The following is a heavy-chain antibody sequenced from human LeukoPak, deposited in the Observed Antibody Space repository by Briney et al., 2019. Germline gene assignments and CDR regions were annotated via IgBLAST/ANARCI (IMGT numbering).Heavy chain of an antibody. Sequence: SETLSLTCTVSGGSISSYYWSWIQQPPGKGLEWVDYIYYNGITNYNPSLESRVTISVDTSKNQFSLKLSSVTATDTAVYYCTRHDAVPVIGHGMGVWGQGTTVTVSS. J-gene: IGHJ6*02. V-gene: IGHV4-59*08. CDR2: IYYNGIT. CDR1: GGSISSYY. D-gene: IGHD3-16*02. CDR3: TRHDAVPVIGHGMGV.